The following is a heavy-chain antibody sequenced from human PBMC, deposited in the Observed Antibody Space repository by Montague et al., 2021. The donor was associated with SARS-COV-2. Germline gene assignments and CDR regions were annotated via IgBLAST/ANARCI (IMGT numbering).Heavy chain of an antibody. J-gene: IGHJ4*02. Sequence: SETLSLTCTVSGGSIRSYYWSWIRQTPGKGLEWIGYIYYDGSTNYNPSLKSRVTMSVDSSKNQFSLRLSSVTAADTAVYYCARYGGYFEQWGQGTLVTVSS. CDR1: GGSIRSYY. CDR3: ARYGGYFEQ. CDR2: IYYDGST. V-gene: IGHV4-59*03. D-gene: IGHD3-16*01.